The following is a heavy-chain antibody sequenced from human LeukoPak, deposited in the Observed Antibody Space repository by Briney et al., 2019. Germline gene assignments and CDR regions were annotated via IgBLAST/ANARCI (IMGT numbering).Heavy chain of an antibody. J-gene: IGHJ5*02. CDR3: ARQSVGATYEFSWFDP. CDR2: IYPGDSDT. Sequence: GESLKISCKGSGYSFTSYWIGWVRQMPGKGLEWMGIIYPGDSDTRYSPSFQGQVTISADKSISTAYVQWSSLKASDTAMYYCARQSVGATYEFSWFDPWGQGTLVTVSS. CDR1: GYSFTSYW. V-gene: IGHV5-51*01. D-gene: IGHD1-26*01.